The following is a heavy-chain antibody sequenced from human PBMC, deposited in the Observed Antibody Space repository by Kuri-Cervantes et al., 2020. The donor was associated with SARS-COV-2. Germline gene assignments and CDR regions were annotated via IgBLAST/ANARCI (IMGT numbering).Heavy chain of an antibody. CDR3: ARPETYYDFWSGYYIF. CDR1: GGSISSSSYY. D-gene: IGHD3-3*01. Sequence: SETLSLTCTVSGGSISSSSYYWGWIRQPPGKGLEWIGSIYYSGSTYYNPSLKSRVTISVDTSKNQFSLKLSSVTAADTAVYYCARPETYYDFWSGYYIFWGQGTLVTVSS. V-gene: IGHV4-39*07. CDR2: IYYSGST. J-gene: IGHJ4*02.